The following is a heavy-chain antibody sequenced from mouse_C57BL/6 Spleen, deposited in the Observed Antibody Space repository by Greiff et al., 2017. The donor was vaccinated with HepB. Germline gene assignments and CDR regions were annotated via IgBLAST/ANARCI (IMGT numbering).Heavy chain of an antibody. CDR1: GFTFSSYA. V-gene: IGHV5-9-1*02. CDR2: ISSGGDYI. CDR3: TRDGYDYDRGDFDY. D-gene: IGHD2-4*01. Sequence: EVQRVESGEGLVKPGGSLKLSCAASGFTFSSYAMSWVRQTPEKRLEWVAYISSGGDYIYYADTVKGRFTISRDNARNTLYLQMSSLKSEDTAMYYCTRDGYDYDRGDFDYWGQGTTLTVSS. J-gene: IGHJ2*01.